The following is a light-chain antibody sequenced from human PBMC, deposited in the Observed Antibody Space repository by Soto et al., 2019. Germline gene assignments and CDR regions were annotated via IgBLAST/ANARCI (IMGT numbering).Light chain of an antibody. J-gene: IGKJ4*01. CDR2: AAS. CDR3: QQLNRYPLT. V-gene: IGKV1-9*01. Sequence: DIQLTQSASFLSASVGDRVTITCRASQGISSYLAWHQQKPGKAPKLLIYAASTLHSGVPSRFSGSGSGTEFTLTISSLQPEDFATYYRQQLNRYPLTFGGGTKVEIK. CDR1: QGISSY.